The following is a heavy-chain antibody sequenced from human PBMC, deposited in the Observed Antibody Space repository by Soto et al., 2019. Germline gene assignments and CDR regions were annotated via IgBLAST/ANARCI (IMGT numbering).Heavy chain of an antibody. J-gene: IGHJ5*02. CDR1: GYTFTRYD. V-gene: IGHV1-8*01. CDR2: MNPKTGNT. D-gene: IGHD6-19*01. CDR3: AYSSGWAEVRA. Sequence: QVQLVQSGAEVKKPGASVKVSCKASGYTFTRYDINWVRQATGQGLEWMGWMNPKTGNTGYGKKFQGRVTLTRNTTISTAYMELSSLRSEDTAIYYCAYSSGWAEVRAWGQGTLVTVPS.